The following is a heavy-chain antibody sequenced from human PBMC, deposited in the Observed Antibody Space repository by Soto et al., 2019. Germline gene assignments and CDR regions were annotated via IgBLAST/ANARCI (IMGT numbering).Heavy chain of an antibody. V-gene: IGHV4-4*02. CDR2: IFHTGGT. Sequence: QVQLQESGPGLVKPSETLSLTCTVSSDSISGENWWSWVRQPPGMGPEWIGEIFHTGGTNYNHSLKSGVTMEGDNSRNQFCLTMISGSAADTAGYYCRKVFSSARGWIYYFDFSGQGTLGSVSS. CDR1: SDSISGENW. J-gene: IGHJ4*02. D-gene: IGHD2-2*03. CDR3: RKVFSSARGWIYYFDF.